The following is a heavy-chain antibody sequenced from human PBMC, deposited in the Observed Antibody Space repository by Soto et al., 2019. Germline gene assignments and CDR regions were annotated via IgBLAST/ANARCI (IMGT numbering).Heavy chain of an antibody. CDR1: GFPFISYA. CDR3: AKTITTGTARVYYYYGMDV. D-gene: IGHD1-1*01. CDR2: ISGSGGST. J-gene: IGHJ6*02. V-gene: IGHV3-23*01. Sequence: WGSLRLSCAASGFPFISYAMTWVRQAPGKGLEWVSAISGSGGSTYHADSVKGRFTISRDNSKNTLYLQMNSLRAEDTAVYYCAKTITTGTARVYYYYGMDVWGQGTTVTVSS.